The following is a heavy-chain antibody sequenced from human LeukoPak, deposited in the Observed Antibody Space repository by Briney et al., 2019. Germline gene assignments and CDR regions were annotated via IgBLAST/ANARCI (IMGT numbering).Heavy chain of an antibody. J-gene: IGHJ4*02. CDR1: GFTFSSSW. CDR2: IKQDGSEK. CDR3: ARDSSPQQQLVTASSLDY. V-gene: IGHV3-7*01. D-gene: IGHD6-13*01. Sequence: GGSLRLSCAASGFTFSSSWMSWVRQAPGKGLEWVANIKQDGSEKYYVDSVKGRFTISRDNAKNSLYLQMKSLRAEDTAVYYCARDSSPQQQLVTASSLDYWGQGTLVTVSS.